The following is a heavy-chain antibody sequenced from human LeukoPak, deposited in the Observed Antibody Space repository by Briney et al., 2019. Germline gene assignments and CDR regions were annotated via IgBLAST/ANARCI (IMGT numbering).Heavy chain of an antibody. Sequence: KPSETLSLTCTVSGGSISSSSYYWGWIRQPPGKGLEWIGSIYYSGSTYYNPSLKSRVTISVDTSKNQFSLKLSSVTAADTAVYYCASGEAFDPWGQGTLVTVSS. V-gene: IGHV4-39*01. D-gene: IGHD3-10*01. CDR2: IYYSGST. CDR3: ASGEAFDP. J-gene: IGHJ5*02. CDR1: GGSISSSSYY.